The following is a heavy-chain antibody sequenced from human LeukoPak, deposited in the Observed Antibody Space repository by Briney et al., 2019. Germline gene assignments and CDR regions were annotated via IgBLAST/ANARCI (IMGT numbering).Heavy chain of an antibody. J-gene: IGHJ4*02. V-gene: IGHV3-66*02. CDR3: ARAQLSAYYYDSSGYYYFDY. Sequence: GGSLRLSCAASGFTVSSNYMSWVRQAPGKGLEWVSVIYSGGSTYYADSVKGRFTISRDNSTNTLYLQMNSLRAEDTAVYYRARAQLSAYYYDSSGYYYFDYWGQGTLVTVSS. D-gene: IGHD3-22*01. CDR1: GFTVSSNY. CDR2: IYSGGST.